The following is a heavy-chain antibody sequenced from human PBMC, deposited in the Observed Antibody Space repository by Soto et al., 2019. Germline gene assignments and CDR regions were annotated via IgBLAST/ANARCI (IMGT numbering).Heavy chain of an antibody. CDR1: GYTFTSYD. CDR2: MNPNSGNT. CDR3: ARGSGDYDFWSGYYPTWSFDI. V-gene: IGHV1-8*01. Sequence: ASVKVSCKASGYTFTSYDINWVRQATGQGLEWMGWMNPNSGNTGYAQKFQGRVTMTRKTSISTAYMELSSLRSEDTAVYYCARGSGDYDFWSGYYPTWSFDIWGQGTMVTVSS. J-gene: IGHJ3*02. D-gene: IGHD3-3*01.